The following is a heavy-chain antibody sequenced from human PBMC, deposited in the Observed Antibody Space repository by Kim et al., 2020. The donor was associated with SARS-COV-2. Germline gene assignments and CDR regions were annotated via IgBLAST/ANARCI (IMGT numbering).Heavy chain of an antibody. CDR3: ARVWFGMEV. D-gene: IGHD2-21*01. CDR2: IYYSGDT. Sequence: SETLSLTCTVSGDSITTSDYYWGWIRQPPGKGLEWIGSIYYSGDTYYNPSLNSRVTIFFDTSKNRVSLKLSSVTGADTAMYYCARVWFGMEVWGQGTTVTFSS. CDR1: GDSITTSDYY. V-gene: IGHV4-39*01. J-gene: IGHJ6*02.